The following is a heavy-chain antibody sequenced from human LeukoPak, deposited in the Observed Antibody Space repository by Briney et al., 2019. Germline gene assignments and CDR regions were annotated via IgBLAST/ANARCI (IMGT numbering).Heavy chain of an antibody. CDR2: IHDSGST. V-gene: IGHV4-59*08. CDR3: ARRARGTFDY. Sequence: SETLSLTCTVSGGSISSYYWSWIRQSPGKGLEWIANIHDSGSTNYNPSLQSRVTISVDSSKHQFSLILRSVTAADTAVYYCARRARGTFDYWGQGTLVAVSS. J-gene: IGHJ4*02. CDR1: GGSISSYY. D-gene: IGHD3-10*01.